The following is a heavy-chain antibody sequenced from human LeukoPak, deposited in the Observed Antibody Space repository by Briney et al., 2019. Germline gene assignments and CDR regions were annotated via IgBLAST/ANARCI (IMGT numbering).Heavy chain of an antibody. CDR2: IYSGGST. V-gene: IGHV3-53*01. D-gene: IGHD4-17*01. CDR3: ARGVSTVTLGDAFDI. CDR1: GLTVSSNY. Sequence: GGSLRLSCAASGLTVSSNYMSWVRQAPGKGLEWVSVIYSGGSTYYADSVKGRFTISRDNSKNTLYLQMNSLRAEDTAVYYCARGVSTVTLGDAFDIWGQGTMVTVSS. J-gene: IGHJ3*02.